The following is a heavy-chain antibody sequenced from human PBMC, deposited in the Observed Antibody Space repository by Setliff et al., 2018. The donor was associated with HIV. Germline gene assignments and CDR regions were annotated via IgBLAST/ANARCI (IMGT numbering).Heavy chain of an antibody. J-gene: IGHJ4*02. CDR3: ARALAGGSGWNYFDL. D-gene: IGHD6-19*01. V-gene: IGHV4-61*05. Sequence: PSETLSLTCSVSGGSISSSSYYWGWIRQPPGKGLDWIGHVYTTGSASYNPSLESRVTILEALSKNQFSLNLDSVTAADTAVYFCARALAGGSGWNYFDLWGPGTLVTVSS. CDR1: GGSISSSSYY. CDR2: VYTTGSA.